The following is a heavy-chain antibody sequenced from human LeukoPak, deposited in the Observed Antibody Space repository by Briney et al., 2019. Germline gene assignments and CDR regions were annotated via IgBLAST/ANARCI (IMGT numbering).Heavy chain of an antibody. CDR3: GSGPRTYGLPLLYSDY. Sequence: ASVKVSCKASGYTFTGYYIQWLRQAPGQGLEWMGWINPSSGGTDSAQKFQGRVSMTRDTSISTAYMELSRLRSDDTAVYYCGSGPRTYGLPLLYSDYWGQGTLVTVSS. D-gene: IGHD1-26*01. CDR1: GYTFTGYY. V-gene: IGHV1-2*02. J-gene: IGHJ4*02. CDR2: INPSSGGT.